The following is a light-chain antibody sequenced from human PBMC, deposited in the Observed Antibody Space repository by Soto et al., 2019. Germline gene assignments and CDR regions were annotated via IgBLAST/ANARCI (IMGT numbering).Light chain of an antibody. CDR3: QQYDDLPLT. J-gene: IGKJ4*01. Sequence: DLQMTQSASSLSAAVGDRVTITCPATQDISNYLNWYQQKPGKAPKLLIYDASNLQTGVPSRFSAYRSETDFTFTISSLQPEDIATSYCQQYDDLPLTFGGGTKVDIK. V-gene: IGKV1-33*01. CDR1: QDISNY. CDR2: DAS.